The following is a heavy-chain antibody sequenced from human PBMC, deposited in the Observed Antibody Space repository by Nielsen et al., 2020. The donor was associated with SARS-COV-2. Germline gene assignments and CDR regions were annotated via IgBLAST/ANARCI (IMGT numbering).Heavy chain of an antibody. CDR3: ARVRRGSGYDSSSSRGWFDP. CDR2: ISAYNGNT. J-gene: IGHJ5*02. V-gene: IGHV1-18*01. CDR1: GYTFTSYG. Sequence: ASVKVSCKASGYTFTSYGISWVRQAPGQGLEWMGWISAYNGNTNYAQKLQGRVTMTTDTSTSTAYMELSRLRSDDTAVYYCARVRRGSGYDSSSSRGWFDPWGQGTLVTVSS. D-gene: IGHD5-12*01.